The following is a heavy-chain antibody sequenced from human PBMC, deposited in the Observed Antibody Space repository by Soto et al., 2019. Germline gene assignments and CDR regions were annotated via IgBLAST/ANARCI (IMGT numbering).Heavy chain of an antibody. J-gene: IGHJ4*02. Sequence: QVQLVQSGDEVKKPGASVKVSCKASGYTFTSYAMHLVRQAPGQRLEWMGWINAGSGNTKYSKKFQGRVTITRDTSASTAYMERSSPRAEDTDVYYWVHTFTAPAAIGYWGQGTLVTVSS. CDR2: INAGSGNT. V-gene: IGHV1-3*01. CDR3: VHTFTAPAAIGY. D-gene: IGHD2-2*02. CDR1: GYTFTSYA.